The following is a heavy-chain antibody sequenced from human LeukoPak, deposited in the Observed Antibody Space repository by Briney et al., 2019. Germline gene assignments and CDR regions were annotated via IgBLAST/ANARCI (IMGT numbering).Heavy chain of an antibody. CDR1: GGSISSDY. J-gene: IGHJ4*02. CDR3: ARLSGYSSGHYYSDY. D-gene: IGHD3-22*01. Sequence: PSETLSLTCTVSGGSISSDYWSWIRQPPGKGLEWIGYIYYRGSTNYNPSLKSRVTISVDTSRNQFSLKLSSVTAADTAVYYCARLSGYSSGHYYSDYWGQGTLVTVSS. CDR2: IYYRGST. V-gene: IGHV4-59*01.